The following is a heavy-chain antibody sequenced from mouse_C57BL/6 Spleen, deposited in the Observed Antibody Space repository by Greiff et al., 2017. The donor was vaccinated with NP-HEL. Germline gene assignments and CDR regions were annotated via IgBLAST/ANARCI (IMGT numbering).Heavy chain of an antibody. Sequence: VQLQQPGTELVKPGASVKLSCKASGYTFTSYWMHWVKQRPGPGLEWIGNINPSNGGTNYNEKFKSKATLTVDKSSSTAYMQLSSLTSEDSAVYYCARYGISLEPFDVWGTGTTVTVSS. CDR2: INPSNGGT. CDR1: GYTFTSYW. V-gene: IGHV1-53*01. D-gene: IGHD1-1*01. CDR3: ARYGISLEPFDV. J-gene: IGHJ1*03.